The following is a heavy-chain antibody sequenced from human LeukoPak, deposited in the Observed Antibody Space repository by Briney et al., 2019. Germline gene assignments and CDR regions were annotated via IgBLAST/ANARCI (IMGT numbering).Heavy chain of an antibody. CDR2: IYTSGST. J-gene: IGHJ3*02. CDR3: ARDFQYYDFWSGKALWGDAFDI. D-gene: IGHD3-3*01. Sequence: PSETLSLTCTVSGGPISCYFWRWIRQPAGRGLEWIGRIYTSGSTNYNPSLKSRVTMSVDTSMNQVSLKLSSVTAADTAVYYCARDFQYYDFWSGKALWGDAFDIWGQGTMVTVSS. CDR1: GGPISCYF. V-gene: IGHV4-4*07.